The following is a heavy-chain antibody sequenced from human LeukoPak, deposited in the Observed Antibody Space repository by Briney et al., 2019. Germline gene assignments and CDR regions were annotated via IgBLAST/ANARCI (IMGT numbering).Heavy chain of an antibody. CDR1: GGSISSSNW. D-gene: IGHD6-19*01. CDR3: ARDRDGYSSGWYRYFDY. J-gene: IGHJ4*02. V-gene: IGHV4-4*02. CDR2: IYHSGST. Sequence: PSGTLSLTCAVSGGSISSSNWWSWVRQLPGKGLEWIGEIYHSGSTNYNPSLKSRVTISVDKSKNQFSLKLSSVTAADTAVYYCARDRDGYSSGWYRYFDYWGQGTLVTVSS.